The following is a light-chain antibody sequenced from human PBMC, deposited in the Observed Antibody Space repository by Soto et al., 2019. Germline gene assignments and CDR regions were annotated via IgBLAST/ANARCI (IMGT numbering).Light chain of an antibody. V-gene: IGKV1-5*01. CDR3: QQLNSYPIT. J-gene: IGKJ5*01. Sequence: DIQMTQSPSTLSASVGDRVTITCRASQSISFWLAWYQQKPGKAPKLLIYDVSSLESGVPSRFSGSRSGTEFTLTISSLQPEDFATYYCQQLNSYPITFGQGTRLEI. CDR1: QSISFW. CDR2: DVS.